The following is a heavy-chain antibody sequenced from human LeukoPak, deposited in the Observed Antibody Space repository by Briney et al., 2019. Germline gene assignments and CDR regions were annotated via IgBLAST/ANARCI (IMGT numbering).Heavy chain of an antibody. D-gene: IGHD6-19*01. V-gene: IGHV1-18*01. Sequence: ASVKVSCKASGYTFTSYGISWVRQAPGQGLEWMGWISAYNGNTNYAQKLQGRVTMTTDTSTSTAYMELRSLRSDDTAVYYCAREKTADSSGWDFDYWGHGTLVTVSS. J-gene: IGHJ4*01. CDR1: GYTFTSYG. CDR2: ISAYNGNT. CDR3: AREKTADSSGWDFDY.